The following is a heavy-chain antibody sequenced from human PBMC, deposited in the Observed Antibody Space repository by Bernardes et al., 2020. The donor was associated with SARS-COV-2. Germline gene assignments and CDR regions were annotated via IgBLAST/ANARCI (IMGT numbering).Heavy chain of an antibody. J-gene: IGHJ4*02. D-gene: IGHD6-19*01. CDR3: AKDRMADSGWYQEYYFDY. CDR2: ISGSGGST. Sequence: GGSLRLSCAASGFTFSSYAMSWVRRAPGKGLEWVSAISGSGGSTYYADSVKGRFTISRDNSKNTLYLQMNSLRAEDTAVYYCAKDRMADSGWYQEYYFDYWGQGTLVTVSS. CDR1: GFTFSSYA. V-gene: IGHV3-23*01.